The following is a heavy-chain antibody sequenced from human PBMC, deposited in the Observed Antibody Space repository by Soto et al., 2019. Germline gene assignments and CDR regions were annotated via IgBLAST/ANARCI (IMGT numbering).Heavy chain of an antibody. Sequence: GPVKVSCKAIGYSFTSHYMHWVRQAPGQGLEWMGTIYPSGGSTSYAQKFQGRVTMTKDTSTSTVYMELSSLRSEDTAVYYCALPFNYYDSSGYYYLFDYWGQGTLVTVSS. J-gene: IGHJ4*02. V-gene: IGHV1-46*01. CDR3: ALPFNYYDSSGYYYLFDY. CDR2: IYPSGGST. CDR1: GYSFTSHY. D-gene: IGHD3-22*01.